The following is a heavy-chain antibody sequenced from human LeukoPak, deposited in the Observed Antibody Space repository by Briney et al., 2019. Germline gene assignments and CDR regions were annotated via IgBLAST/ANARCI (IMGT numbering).Heavy chain of an antibody. J-gene: IGHJ4*02. CDR2: VNADGGNT. D-gene: IGHD1-26*01. CDR3: TKRVKYGGTWDHFAD. Sequence: PGGSLRLPCAASGFTFDNYRMSWVRQAPGKGLELVSTVNADGGNTYYADSVKGRFTISRDNSKSTLILQMNSLRVEDTALYYCTKRVKYGGTWDHFADWGQGTLVTVSS. V-gene: IGHV3-23*01. CDR1: GFTFDNYR.